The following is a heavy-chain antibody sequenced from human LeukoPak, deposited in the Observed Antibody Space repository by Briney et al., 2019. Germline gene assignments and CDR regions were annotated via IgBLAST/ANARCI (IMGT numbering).Heavy chain of an antibody. V-gene: IGHV3-23*01. D-gene: IGHD3-22*01. CDR1: GFTFSSYA. J-gene: IGHJ6*02. CDR2: INGNGGST. Sequence: GGSLRLSCAASGFTFSSYAMSWVRQAPGKGLEWVSTINGNGGSTYYADSVKGRFTISRDNSKDTLYLQMNSLRAEDTAIYYCAKLNYYNSSGYSYYYYGMNVWGQGTTVTVSS. CDR3: AKLNYYNSSGYSYYYYGMNV.